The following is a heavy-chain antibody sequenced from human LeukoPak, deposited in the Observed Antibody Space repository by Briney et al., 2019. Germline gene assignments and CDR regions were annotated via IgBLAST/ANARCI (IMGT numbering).Heavy chain of an antibody. V-gene: IGHV3-21*01. CDR1: GFTFSSYS. CDR2: ISSSSSYI. J-gene: IGHJ4*02. CDR3: AKDGRGPVTGGWVYYFDY. Sequence: GGSLRLSCAASGFTFSSYSMNWVRQGPGKGLEWVSSISSSSSYIYYADSVKGRFTISRDNSKNTLYLQMNSLRAEDTAVYYCAKDGRGPVTGGWVYYFDYWGQGTLVTVSS. D-gene: IGHD4-17*01.